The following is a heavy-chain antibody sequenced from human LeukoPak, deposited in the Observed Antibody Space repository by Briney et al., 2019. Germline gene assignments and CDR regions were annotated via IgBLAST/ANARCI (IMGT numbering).Heavy chain of an antibody. V-gene: IGHV3-7*01. J-gene: IGHJ4*02. CDR2: INQDGSEK. Sequence: GGSLRLSCGASGFTFDDYWMSWVRQAPGQGLEWVANINQDGSEKYYLDSAKGRFTISRDNAKNSLYLQMNSLRAEDTAVYYCARDRGTVPFDYWGQGTLVTVSS. CDR3: ARDRGTVPFDY. D-gene: IGHD3-10*01. CDR1: GFTFDDYW.